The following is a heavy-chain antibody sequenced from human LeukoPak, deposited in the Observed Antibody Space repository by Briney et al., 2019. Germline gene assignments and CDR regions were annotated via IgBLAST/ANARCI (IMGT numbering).Heavy chain of an antibody. CDR3: ARVRKWLQLGDY. V-gene: IGHV4-31*03. D-gene: IGHD5-24*01. Sequence: SETLSLTCTVSGVSISSGGYYWRWLRQHPGKGLEWIGYIYYSGSTYYHPSLKSRVTISVDTSKNQFSLKLSSVTAADTAVYYCARVRKWLQLGDYWGQGTLVTVSS. J-gene: IGHJ4*02. CDR2: IYYSGST. CDR1: GVSISSGGYY.